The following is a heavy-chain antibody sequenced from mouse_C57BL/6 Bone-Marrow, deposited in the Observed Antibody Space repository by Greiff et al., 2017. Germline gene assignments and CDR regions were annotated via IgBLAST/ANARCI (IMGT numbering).Heavy chain of an antibody. CDR1: GYTFTNYW. Sequence: QVQLQQSGAELVRPGTSVKMSCKASGYTFTNYWIGWAKQRPGHGLEWIGDIYPGGGYTNYNEKFKGKAPLTADKSSSTAYMQFSSLTSEDSAIYYCARYYYGSSYAMDYWGQGTSVTVSS. D-gene: IGHD1-1*01. CDR3: ARYYYGSSYAMDY. J-gene: IGHJ4*01. V-gene: IGHV1-63*01. CDR2: IYPGGGYT.